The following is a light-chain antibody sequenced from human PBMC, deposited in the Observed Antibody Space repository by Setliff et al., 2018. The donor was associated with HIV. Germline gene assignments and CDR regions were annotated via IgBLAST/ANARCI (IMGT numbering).Light chain of an antibody. J-gene: IGLJ1*01. Sequence: ALAQPASVSGSPGQSITISCTGTSSDVGGHNYVSWYQQHPGKAPKLIIYEVSYRPSGVSNRFSGSKSGNTASLTISGLQAEDEAEYHCSSYTTSNTVPHVFGTGTKVTVL. CDR3: SSYTTSNTVPHV. V-gene: IGLV2-14*01. CDR2: EVS. CDR1: SSDVGGHNY.